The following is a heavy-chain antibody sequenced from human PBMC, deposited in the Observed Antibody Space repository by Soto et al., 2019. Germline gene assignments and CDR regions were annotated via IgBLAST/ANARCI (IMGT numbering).Heavy chain of an antibody. CDR1: GASISSGDSY. CDR3: AREPYRTSATCFIHLDS. V-gene: IGHV4-31*11. J-gene: IGHJ4*02. D-gene: IGHD2-8*02. Sequence: SETLSLTCAVSGASISSGDSYWSWIRQRPGKGLEWIGYIFHTGSTYYNPSLKSRVTISLDSSKNQFSLKLTSATAADTAVYFCAREPYRTSATCFIHLDSWGQGSLVTVSS. CDR2: IFHTGST.